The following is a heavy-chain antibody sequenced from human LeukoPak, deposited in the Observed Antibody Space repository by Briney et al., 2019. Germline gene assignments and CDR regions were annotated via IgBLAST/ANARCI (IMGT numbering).Heavy chain of an antibody. D-gene: IGHD3-10*01. Sequence: PGGSLRLSCAASGXTFSSYGMHWVRQAPGKGLEWVAVISYDGSNKYYADSVKGRFTISRDNSKNTLYLQMNSLRAEDTAVYYCAKIWFGEPEYWGQGTLVTVSS. CDR2: ISYDGSNK. V-gene: IGHV3-30*18. CDR1: GXTFSSYG. CDR3: AKIWFGEPEY. J-gene: IGHJ4*02.